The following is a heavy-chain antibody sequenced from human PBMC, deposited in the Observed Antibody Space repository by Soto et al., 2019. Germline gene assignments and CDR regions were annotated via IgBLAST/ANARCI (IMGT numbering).Heavy chain of an antibody. CDR1: GGSVSRGGYY. J-gene: IGHJ4*02. CDR2: IYSTGST. CDR3: ARGQDSIQLWRYTFDY. V-gene: IGHV4-31*03. Sequence: PSETLSLTCSVSGGSVSRGGYYWNWIRQLPGRGLEWIGYIYSTGSTLYNPSLKSRVALSMDTSKNQFSLKLSSVTAADTAVYYCARGQDSIQLWRYTFDYWGQGTLVTVSS. D-gene: IGHD5-18*01.